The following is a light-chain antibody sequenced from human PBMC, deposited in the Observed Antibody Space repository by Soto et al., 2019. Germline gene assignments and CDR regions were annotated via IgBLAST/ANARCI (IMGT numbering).Light chain of an antibody. Sequence: DIQMTQSASTLSASAEDRDTITCRASQSISGWLVWYQQKPGKAPKVLIYDASTLKSGVPSRFSVSGSGTEFTLTMSTLQPGDFATYYCQQYKSYAWTFGQGTKVDI. CDR1: QSISGW. CDR3: QQYKSYAWT. J-gene: IGKJ1*01. CDR2: DAS. V-gene: IGKV1-5*01.